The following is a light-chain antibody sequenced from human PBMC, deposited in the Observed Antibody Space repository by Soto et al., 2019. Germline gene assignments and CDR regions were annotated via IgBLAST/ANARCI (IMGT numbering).Light chain of an antibody. Sequence: QSVLTQPPSASGTPGPTITISCSGGSSNIGINTVSWYEHLPGTAPRLLIYGNNQRPSGVPDRFSGSKSGTSASLAISGLQSEDEAHYYCATWDDSLDVHVFGTGTKVTVL. V-gene: IGLV1-44*01. J-gene: IGLJ1*01. CDR2: GNN. CDR1: SSNIGINT. CDR3: ATWDDSLDVHV.